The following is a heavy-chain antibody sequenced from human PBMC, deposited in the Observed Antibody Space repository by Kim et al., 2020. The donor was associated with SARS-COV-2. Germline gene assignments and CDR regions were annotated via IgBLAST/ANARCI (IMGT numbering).Heavy chain of an antibody. CDR2: ISGNGGTT. Sequence: GGSLRLSCAASGFTFSSYAMTWVRQAPGEGLQWVSAISGNGGTTYYADSVKGRFTISRDSSKNTLYLQMNSLRAEDTAVYYCAKTDNYYYYGMDVWGQG. CDR1: GFTFSSYA. CDR3: AKTDNYYYYGMDV. J-gene: IGHJ6*02. D-gene: IGHD3-9*01. V-gene: IGHV3-23*01.